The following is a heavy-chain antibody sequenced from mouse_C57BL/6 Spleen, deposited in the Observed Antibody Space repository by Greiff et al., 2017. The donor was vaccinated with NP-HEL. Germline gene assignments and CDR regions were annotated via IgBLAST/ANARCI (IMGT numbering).Heavy chain of an antibody. CDR3: ARGAYYSNYGYFGD. D-gene: IGHD2-5*01. Sequence: QVQLQQPGTELVKPGASVKLSCKASGYTFTSYWMHWVKQRPGQGLEWIGNINPSNGGTNYNETFKSKATLTVYKSSSTAYMQLSSLTSEDSAVYYYARGAYYSNYGYFGDWGQGATLTVSS. CDR1: GYTFTSYW. J-gene: IGHJ2*01. CDR2: INPSNGGT. V-gene: IGHV1-53*01.